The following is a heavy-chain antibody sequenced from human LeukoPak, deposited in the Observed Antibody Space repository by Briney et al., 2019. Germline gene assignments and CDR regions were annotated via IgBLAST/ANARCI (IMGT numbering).Heavy chain of an antibody. CDR1: GFTFSSYG. CDR2: IWYDGSNK. V-gene: IGHV3-33*01. J-gene: IGHJ4*02. D-gene: IGHD4-17*01. CDR3: AREGKTTVVFDY. Sequence: SGGSLRLSCAASGFTFSSYGMHWVRQAPGKGLEWVAVIWYDGSNKYYADSVKGRFTISRDNSKNTLYLQMNSLRAEDTAVYYCAREGKTTVVFDYWGQGTLVTVSS.